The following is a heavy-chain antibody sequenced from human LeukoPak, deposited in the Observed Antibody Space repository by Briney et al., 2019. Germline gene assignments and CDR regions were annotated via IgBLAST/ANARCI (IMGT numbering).Heavy chain of an antibody. CDR2: IYTSGST. V-gene: IGHV4-61*02. D-gene: IGHD6-25*01. J-gene: IGHJ5*02. CDR1: GGSISGGSYY. CDR3: ARGGDWFDP. Sequence: SSQTLSLTCTVSGGSISGGSYYWSWIRQPAGKGLEWIGRIYTSGSTNYNPSLKSRVTISVDTSKNQFSLKLSSVTAADTAVYYCARGGDWFDPWGQGTLVTVSS.